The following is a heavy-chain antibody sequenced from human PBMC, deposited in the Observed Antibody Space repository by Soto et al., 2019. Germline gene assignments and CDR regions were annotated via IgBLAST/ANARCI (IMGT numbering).Heavy chain of an antibody. CDR3: ARDAPIVVVPAAMVRFDY. Sequence: GASVKVSCKASGYTFTSYGISWVRQAPGQGLEWMGWISAYNGNTNYAQKLQGRVTMTTDTSTGTAYMELRSLRSDDTAVYYCARDAPIVVVPAAMVRFDYWGQGTLVTVSS. V-gene: IGHV1-18*01. J-gene: IGHJ4*02. CDR1: GYTFTSYG. D-gene: IGHD2-2*01. CDR2: ISAYNGNT.